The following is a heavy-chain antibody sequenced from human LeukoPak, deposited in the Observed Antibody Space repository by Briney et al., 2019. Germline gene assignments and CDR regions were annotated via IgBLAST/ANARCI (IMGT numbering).Heavy chain of an antibody. Sequence: ASVKVSCKASGYTFTDYYMHWVRQAPGQGLEWMGWINPNSGGTNYAQKFQGRVTMTRDTSISTAYMELSRLRSDDTAVYYCAREGPIVGATHLVDYWGQGTLVTVSS. J-gene: IGHJ4*02. CDR3: AREGPIVGATHLVDY. D-gene: IGHD1-26*01. V-gene: IGHV1-2*02. CDR1: GYTFTDYY. CDR2: INPNSGGT.